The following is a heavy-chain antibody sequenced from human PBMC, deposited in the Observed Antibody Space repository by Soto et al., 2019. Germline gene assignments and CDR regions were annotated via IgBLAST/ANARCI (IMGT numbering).Heavy chain of an antibody. J-gene: IGHJ4*02. V-gene: IGHV4-34*01. CDR2: INHSGST. CDR3: ARGASARRFDY. CDR1: GGSFSGYY. Sequence: SETLSLTCAVYGGSFSGYYWSWIRQPPGKGLEWIGEINHSGSTNYNPSLKSRVTISVDTSKNQFSLKLSSVTAADTAVYYCARGASARRFDYWGQGTLVTSPQ.